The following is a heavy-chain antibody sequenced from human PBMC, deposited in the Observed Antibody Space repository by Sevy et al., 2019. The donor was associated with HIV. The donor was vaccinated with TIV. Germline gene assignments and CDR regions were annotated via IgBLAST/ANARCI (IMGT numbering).Heavy chain of an antibody. CDR2: ISHDGSDK. CDR1: GFTFRNYA. Sequence: GGSLRLSCAASGFTFRNYAIHWVRQAPGKGLEWVAVISHDGSDKYSADAVKGRFTISRDNSKNTLYLQMNSLRAEDTAMYYCARDPTMYASGWYYFDYWGQGTLVTVSS. D-gene: IGHD6-19*01. CDR3: ARDPTMYASGWYYFDY. J-gene: IGHJ4*02. V-gene: IGHV3-30*04.